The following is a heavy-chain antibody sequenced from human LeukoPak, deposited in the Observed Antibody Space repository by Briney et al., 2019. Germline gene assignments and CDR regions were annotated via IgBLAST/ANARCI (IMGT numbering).Heavy chain of an antibody. J-gene: IGHJ4*02. CDR1: GGSISSNSFY. CDR3: ARLCPRHYFDY. V-gene: IGHV4-39*01. CDR2: MSYGGST. D-gene: IGHD1-1*01. Sequence: SETLSLTCTVSGGSISSNSFYWGCIRQPPGKGLEWIGSMSYGGSTYYNPSLKSRVTISVDTSKNQFSLKLSSVTAADTALYHCARLCPRHYFDYWGQGTLVTVSS.